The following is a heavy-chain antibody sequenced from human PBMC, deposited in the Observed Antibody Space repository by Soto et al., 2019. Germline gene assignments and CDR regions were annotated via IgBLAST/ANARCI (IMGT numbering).Heavy chain of an antibody. CDR2: ISHDGRIE. Sequence: PGGSLRLSCAASGFTFSTFALHWVRQAPGEGLEWVALISHDGRIEKYADSVKGRFTISRDNSKNTLYIQMGSLRLEDTAVYYCVKGEDCSGGSCYGGLFVHWGQGTLVTVSS. D-gene: IGHD2-15*01. CDR1: GFTFSTFA. CDR3: VKGEDCSGGSCYGGLFVH. V-gene: IGHV3-30*14. J-gene: IGHJ4*02.